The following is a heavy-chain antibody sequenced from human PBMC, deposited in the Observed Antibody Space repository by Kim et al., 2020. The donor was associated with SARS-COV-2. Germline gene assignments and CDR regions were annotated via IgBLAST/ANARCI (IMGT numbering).Heavy chain of an antibody. CDR2: MNPNSGNT. J-gene: IGHJ4*02. CDR1: GYTFTSYD. D-gene: IGHD2-15*01. V-gene: IGHV1-8*01. CDR3: ARGRVVRGTVRRYYFDY. Sequence: ASVKVSCKASGYTFTSYDINWVRQATGQGLEWMGWMNPNSGNTGYAQKFQGRVTMTRNTSISTAYMELSSLRSEDTAVYYCARGRVVRGTVRRYYFDYWGQGTLVTVSS.